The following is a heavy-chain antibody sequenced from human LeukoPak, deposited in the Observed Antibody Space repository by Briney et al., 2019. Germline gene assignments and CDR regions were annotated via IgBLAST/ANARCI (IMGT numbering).Heavy chain of an antibody. CDR1: GFIFNTYV. CDR3: AKGYYYDNSGESYFDY. CDR2: IRYDGSNK. Sequence: GGSLRLSCAASGFIFNTYVMHWVRQAPGKGLEWLAFIRYDGSNKNYADSVKGRFTISRDNTKNSLYLHMNSLRAEDTAVYYCAKGYYYDNSGESYFDYWGQGTLVTVSS. V-gene: IGHV3-30*02. J-gene: IGHJ4*02. D-gene: IGHD3-22*01.